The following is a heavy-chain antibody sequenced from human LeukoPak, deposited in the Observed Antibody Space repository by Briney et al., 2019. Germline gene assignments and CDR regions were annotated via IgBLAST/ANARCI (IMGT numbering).Heavy chain of an antibody. J-gene: IGHJ4*02. CDR3: VRESVRDYYFDY. CDR1: GFRFGGYA. Sequence: PGGSLRLSCRGSGFRFGGYALSWVRQAPGKGLEWVGFIRSKALYGTSEYAASVEGRCTISRDDSNSIAYLQMNSLKTEDTAVYFCVRESVRDYYFDYWGQGTLVTVSS. D-gene: IGHD3-10*02. CDR2: IRSKALYGTS. V-gene: IGHV3-49*04.